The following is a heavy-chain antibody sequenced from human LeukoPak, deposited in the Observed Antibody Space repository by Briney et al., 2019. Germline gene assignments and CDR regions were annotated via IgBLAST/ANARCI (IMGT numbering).Heavy chain of an antibody. Sequence: GGFLRLSCAASGFTFSGSAMHWVRQASGKGLEWVGRIRSKANSYATAYAASVKGRFTISRDDSKNTAYLQMNSLKTEDTAVYYCTRLEDSGYDYYYYYGMDVRGQGTTVTVSS. J-gene: IGHJ6*02. CDR2: IRSKANSYAT. CDR1: GFTFSGSA. D-gene: IGHD5-12*01. CDR3: TRLEDSGYDYYYYYGMDV. V-gene: IGHV3-73*01.